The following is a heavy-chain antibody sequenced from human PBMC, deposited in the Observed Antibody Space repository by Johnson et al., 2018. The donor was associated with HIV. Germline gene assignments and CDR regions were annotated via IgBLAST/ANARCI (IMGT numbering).Heavy chain of an antibody. D-gene: IGHD3-10*01. V-gene: IGHV3-9*01. CDR2: ISSNSGSI. J-gene: IGHJ3*02. Sequence: EVQLVESGGGLVQPGKSLRVSCAASGFTFDDYAMHWVRQAPGKGLEWVSTISSNSGSIAYADSVKGRFTISRDNAKNSLYLQMNSLRAEDTAVYYCAKALRITMVQVYHRGGGAFDICGQGTMVTVSS. CDR3: AKALRITMVQVYHRGGGAFDI. CDR1: GFTFDDYA.